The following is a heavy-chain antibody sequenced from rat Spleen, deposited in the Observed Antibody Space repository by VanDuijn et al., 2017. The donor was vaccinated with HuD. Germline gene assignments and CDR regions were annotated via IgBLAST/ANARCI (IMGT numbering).Heavy chain of an antibody. CDR1: GFTFSDYY. CDR2: IIYDGSRT. Sequence: EVQLVESDGGLVQPGRSLKLSCAASGFTFSDYYMAWVRQAPTKGLEWVATIIYDGSRTYYRDSVKGRFTISRDNAKSTLYLLMDSLRSGDPATYYCGRGGQLYGNWFAYWGQGTLVTVSS. D-gene: IGHD1-2*01. J-gene: IGHJ3*01. V-gene: IGHV5-29*01. CDR3: GRGGQLYGNWFAY.